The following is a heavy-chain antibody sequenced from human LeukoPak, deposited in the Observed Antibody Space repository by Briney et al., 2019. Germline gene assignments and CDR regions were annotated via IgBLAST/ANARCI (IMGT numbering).Heavy chain of an antibody. CDR1: GGSITSYY. Sequence: PSETLSLTCTVSGGSITSYYWSWIRQPPGKGLEWIGYLFHSGTRRYNPSLKSRVTISADTTKNQIFLTLNSTTAADTAMYYCARRRGWKQQLVYFDYWGQGTLATVSS. CDR3: ARRRGWKQQLVYFDY. J-gene: IGHJ4*02. D-gene: IGHD6-13*01. CDR2: LFHSGTR. V-gene: IGHV4-59*08.